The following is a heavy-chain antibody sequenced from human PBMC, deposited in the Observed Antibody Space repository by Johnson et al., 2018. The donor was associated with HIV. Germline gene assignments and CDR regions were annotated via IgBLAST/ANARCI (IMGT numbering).Heavy chain of an antibody. J-gene: IGHJ3*02. Sequence: VQLVESGGGVVQPGRSLRLSCAASGFTFSSYAMHWVRQAPGKGLEWVAVISDDGNNQYYAHSVKGRFTVSRDNSKNTLYLQMNSLRADDTAVYYCARVPSRSSLYTAFDIWGQGTTVTVSS. CDR1: GFTFSSYA. V-gene: IGHV3-30*04. CDR3: ARVPSRSSLYTAFDI. CDR2: ISDDGNNQ. D-gene: IGHD6-13*01.